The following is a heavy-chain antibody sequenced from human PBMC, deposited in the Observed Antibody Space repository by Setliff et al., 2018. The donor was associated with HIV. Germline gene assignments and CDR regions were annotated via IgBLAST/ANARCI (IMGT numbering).Heavy chain of an antibody. CDR3: VRRDGGNTDYYFDF. CDR1: GRTSSIYA. J-gene: IGHJ4*02. V-gene: IGHV1-69*05. D-gene: IGHD2-15*01. Sequence: SVKVSCKASGRTSSIYAINWVRQAPGQGLEWMGGIIPIHRTTNYAQRFQGRVTITTDESATTAYMELNSLNFEDTAVYYCVRRDGGNTDYYFDFWGQGTLVTVSS. CDR2: IIPIHRTT.